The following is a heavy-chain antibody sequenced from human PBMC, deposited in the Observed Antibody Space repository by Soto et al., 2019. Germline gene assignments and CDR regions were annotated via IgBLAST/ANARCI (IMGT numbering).Heavy chain of an antibody. CDR3: TTGSPQVNYYGSGSGFFGTDV. CDR2: IKSKTDGGTT. Sequence: EVQLVESGGGLVKPGGSLRLSCAASGFTFSNAWMNWVRQAPGKGLEWVGRIKSKTDGGTTDYAAPVKGRFTISRDDSKNTLYLQMNSLKTEDTAVYYCTTGSPQVNYYGSGSGFFGTDVWGQGTTVTVSS. D-gene: IGHD3-10*01. CDR1: GFTFSNAW. J-gene: IGHJ6*02. V-gene: IGHV3-15*07.